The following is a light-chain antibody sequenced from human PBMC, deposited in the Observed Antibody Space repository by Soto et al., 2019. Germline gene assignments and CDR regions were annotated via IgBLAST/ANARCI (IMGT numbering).Light chain of an antibody. J-gene: IGLJ1*01. CDR1: SSYVGTYNS. V-gene: IGLV2-14*03. CDR3: ASYIGSTTYA. Sequence: QSVLTQPASVSGSPGQSITIFCTGTSSYVGTYNSVSWYQQHPGKVPELMIFDFSNRPSGISSRFSGSKSGNTASLTISGLQAEDEADYYCASYIGSTTYAFGTGTKVTV. CDR2: DFS.